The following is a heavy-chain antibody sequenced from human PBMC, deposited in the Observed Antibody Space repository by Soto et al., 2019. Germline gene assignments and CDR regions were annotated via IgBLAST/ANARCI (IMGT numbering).Heavy chain of an antibody. CDR1: GGSFSGYY. J-gene: IGHJ4*02. V-gene: IGHV4-34*01. Sequence: SETLSLTCAVYGGSFSGYYWSWIRQPPGKGLEWIGEINHSGSINYNPSLKSRVTISVDTSKNQFSLKLSSVTAADTAVYYCAREPPLRYFDWLLSNNYFDYWGQGTLVTVSS. D-gene: IGHD3-9*01. CDR3: AREPPLRYFDWLLSNNYFDY. CDR2: INHSGSI.